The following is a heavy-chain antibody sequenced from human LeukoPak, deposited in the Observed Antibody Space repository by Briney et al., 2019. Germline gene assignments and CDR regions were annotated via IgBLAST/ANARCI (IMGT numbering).Heavy chain of an antibody. V-gene: IGHV1-2*02. J-gene: IGHJ4*02. CDR1: GYTFTGCY. Sequence: GASVKVSCKASGYTFTGCYMHWVRQAPGQGLEWMGWINPNSGGTNYAQKFQGRVTMTRDTSISTAYMELSRLRSDDTAVYYCAKNSGSSKGTFDYWGQGTLVTVSS. CDR2: INPNSGGT. CDR3: AKNSGSSKGTFDY. D-gene: IGHD1-26*01.